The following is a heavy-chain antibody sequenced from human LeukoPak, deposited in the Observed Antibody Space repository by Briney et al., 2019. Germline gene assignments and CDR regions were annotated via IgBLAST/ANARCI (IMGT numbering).Heavy chain of an antibody. J-gene: IGHJ3*02. CDR3: ARGRIVVVISEAFDI. V-gene: IGHV3-7*01. CDR2: IKKDGSEK. D-gene: IGHD3-22*01. CDR1: GFTFSSYW. Sequence: GGSLRLSCAASGFTFSSYWMSWVRQAPGKGLEWVANIKKDGSEKYYVDSVKGRFTISRDNAKNSLYLQMNSLRAEDTAVYYCARGRIVVVISEAFDIWGQGTMVTVSS.